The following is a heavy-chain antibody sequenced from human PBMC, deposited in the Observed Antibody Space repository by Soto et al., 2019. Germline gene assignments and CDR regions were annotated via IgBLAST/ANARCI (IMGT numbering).Heavy chain of an antibody. Sequence: PGGSLRLSCAASGFTFSSFHVNWVRQAPGRGLEWVAYITSSSDTIYYSDSVKGRFTISRDNGKNSLFLQMNSLRDEDTAVYYCAREGLVLVPTTVNSDYYYYAMDVWGQGTTVTVSS. CDR2: ITSSSDTI. CDR3: AREGLVLVPTTVNSDYYYYAMDV. D-gene: IGHD4-17*01. CDR1: GFTFSSFH. V-gene: IGHV3-48*02. J-gene: IGHJ6*02.